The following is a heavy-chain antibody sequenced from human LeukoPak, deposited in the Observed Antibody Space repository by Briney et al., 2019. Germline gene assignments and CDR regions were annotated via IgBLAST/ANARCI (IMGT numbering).Heavy chain of an antibody. CDR1: GFTFSNYG. D-gene: IGHD1-14*01. CDR3: AKDNPLDY. V-gene: IGHV3-30*02. Sequence: GGSLRLSCGVSGFTFSNYGMLWVRQAPGKGLEWVAFIRYDGNNKLYADSVKGRFTISRDNSKNTVYLHINSLRTEDTALYYCAKDNPLDYWGQGTLVTVSS. J-gene: IGHJ4*02. CDR2: IRYDGNNK.